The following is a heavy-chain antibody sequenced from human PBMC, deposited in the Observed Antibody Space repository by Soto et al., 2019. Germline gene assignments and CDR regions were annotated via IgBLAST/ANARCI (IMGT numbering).Heavy chain of an antibody. CDR3: ARGGLLPDY. CDR2: ISHSGST. Sequence: QLQLQESGSGLVKPSQTLSLTCAVSGGSTSSGGYSWSWLRQPPGKGLEWIGYISHSGSTYYNPSLKSRVTLSVDTSKNQFSLRLSSVTAADTAVYYCARGGLLPDYWGQGTLVTVSS. V-gene: IGHV4-30-2*01. CDR1: GGSTSSGGYS. D-gene: IGHD6-19*01. J-gene: IGHJ4*02.